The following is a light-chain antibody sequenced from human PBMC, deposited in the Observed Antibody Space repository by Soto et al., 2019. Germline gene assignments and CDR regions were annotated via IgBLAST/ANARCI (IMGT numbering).Light chain of an antibody. CDR2: GAS. Sequence: EIVMLQSPATLSVSPGEGATLSCRASQGIGDTLAWYQHKPGQAPRLLIYGASSRATGIPDRFSGSGSGTVFTLTINILEPEDFAVYYCHQYCNSPQSFGQGTKVDI. J-gene: IGKJ1*01. V-gene: IGKV3D-15*02. CDR1: QGIGDT. CDR3: HQYCNSPQS.